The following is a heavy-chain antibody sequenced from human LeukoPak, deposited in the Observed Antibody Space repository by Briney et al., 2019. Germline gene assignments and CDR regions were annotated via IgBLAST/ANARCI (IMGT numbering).Heavy chain of an antibody. CDR1: GGSFSGYY. D-gene: IGHD4-11*01. CDR2: INHSGST. Sequence: SETLSLTCAVYGGSFSGYYWSWIRQPPGKGLEWIGEINHSGSTNYNPSLKSRVTISVDTSKNQFSLKLSSVTAADTAMYYCARSWAVTTHYYYYMDVWGKGTTVTVSS. V-gene: IGHV4-34*01. CDR3: ARSWAVTTHYYYYMDV. J-gene: IGHJ6*03.